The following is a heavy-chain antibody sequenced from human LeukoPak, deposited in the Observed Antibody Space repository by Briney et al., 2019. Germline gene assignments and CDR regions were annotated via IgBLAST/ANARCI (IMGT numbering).Heavy chain of an antibody. CDR1: GFTFSSYA. CDR3: AKDQGDSYGYNYYYGMDV. CDR2: ISGSGGST. D-gene: IGHD5-18*01. J-gene: IGHJ6*02. Sequence: PGGSLRLSCAASGFTFSSYAMSWVRQAPGKGLEWVSAISGSGGSTYYADSVKGRFTISRDHSKNTLYLQMNSLRAEDTAVYYCAKDQGDSYGYNYYYGMDVWGQGTTVTVSS. V-gene: IGHV3-23*01.